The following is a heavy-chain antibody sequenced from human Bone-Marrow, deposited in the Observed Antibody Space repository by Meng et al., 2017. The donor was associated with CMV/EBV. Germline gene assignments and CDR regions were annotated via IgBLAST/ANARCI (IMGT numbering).Heavy chain of an antibody. D-gene: IGHD5-12*01. CDR1: GYTFTGYY. J-gene: IGHJ5*02. Sequence: ASVKVSCKASGYTFTGYYMHWVRQAPGQGLEWMGWINPNSGGTNYAQKFQGRVTMTRDTSINTAYMELSRLRSDDTAVYYCARGGATIRNWFDPWGQGTLVTVSS. V-gene: IGHV1-2*02. CDR3: ARGGATIRNWFDP. CDR2: INPNSGGT.